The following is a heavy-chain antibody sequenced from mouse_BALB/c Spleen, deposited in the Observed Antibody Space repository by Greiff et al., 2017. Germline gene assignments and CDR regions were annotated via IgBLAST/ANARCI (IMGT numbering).Heavy chain of an antibody. V-gene: IGHV1-7*01. D-gene: IGHD1-1*01. Sequence: VQRVESGAELAKPGASVKMSCKASGYTFPSYWMHWVKQRPGQGLEWIGYINPSTGYTEYNQKFKDKATLTADKSSSTAYMQLSSLTSEDSAVYYCARKLFTTVVDWYFDVWGAGTTVTVSS. J-gene: IGHJ1*01. CDR2: INPSTGYT. CDR3: ARKLFTTVVDWYFDV. CDR1: GYTFPSYW.